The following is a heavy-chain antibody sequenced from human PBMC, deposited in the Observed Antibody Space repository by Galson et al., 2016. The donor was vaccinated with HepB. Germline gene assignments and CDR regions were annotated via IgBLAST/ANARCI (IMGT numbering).Heavy chain of an antibody. CDR3: ASEILGHCSGGSCYTGDH. Sequence: SLRLSCAVSGFTFSRYVMYWVRQAPGKGLEWVAVLSYDGSNEYYADSVKGRFTISRDNSKNTLYLQMNSLRGEDTAVYCCASEILGHCSGGSCYTGDHWGQGALVTVSS. V-gene: IGHV3-30-3*01. CDR2: LSYDGSNE. CDR1: GFTFSRYV. D-gene: IGHD2-15*01. J-gene: IGHJ4*02.